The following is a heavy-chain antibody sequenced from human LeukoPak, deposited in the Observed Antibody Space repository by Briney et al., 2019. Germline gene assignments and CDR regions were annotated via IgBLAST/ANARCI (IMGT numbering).Heavy chain of an antibody. D-gene: IGHD2-15*01. CDR2: INPNTGDT. Sequence: ASVKVSCKASGFTFNAYYIHWVRQAPGQGLEWMGWINPNTGDTNFAQKFQGRVAMTRDTSLSTAYMDLSRLTSDDTAVYYCARDWPGISLHFDLWGRGTLITVSS. CDR3: ARDWPGISLHFDL. J-gene: IGHJ2*01. V-gene: IGHV1-2*02. CDR1: GFTFNAYY.